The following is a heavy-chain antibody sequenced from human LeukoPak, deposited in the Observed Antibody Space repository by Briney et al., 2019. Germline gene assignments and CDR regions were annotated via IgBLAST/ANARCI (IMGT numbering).Heavy chain of an antibody. D-gene: IGHD1-20*01. CDR1: GGSITTYY. CDR3: ASGSVVTACDQ. J-gene: IGHJ4*02. Sequence: SETLSLTCAVSGGSITTYYWTWIRQPPGQALEWIGYIYYTGNTKYNPSLESRVTMSIDTSKNEFSLKIYSVNAADTAVYFCASGSVVTACDQWGQGTLVTVSS. V-gene: IGHV4-59*01. CDR2: IYYTGNT.